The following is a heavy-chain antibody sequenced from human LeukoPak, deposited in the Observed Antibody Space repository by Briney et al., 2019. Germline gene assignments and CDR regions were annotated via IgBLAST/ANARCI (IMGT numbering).Heavy chain of an antibody. V-gene: IGHV4-34*01. J-gene: IGHJ4*02. D-gene: IGHD3-22*01. CDR2: INHSGST. CDR3: ATPREEVSGLDY. CDR1: GGSFSGYY. Sequence: SETLSLTCAVYGGSFSGYYWSWIRQPPGKGLEWIGEINHSGSTNYNPSLKSRVTISVDTSKNQFSLKLSSVTAADTAVYYCATPREEVSGLDYWGQGTLVTVSS.